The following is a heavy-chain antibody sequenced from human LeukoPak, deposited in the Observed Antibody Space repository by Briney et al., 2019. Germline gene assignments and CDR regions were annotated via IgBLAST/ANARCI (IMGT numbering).Heavy chain of an antibody. V-gene: IGHV4-39*01. CDR1: GGSISSSSYY. CDR3: ARGAVDIVASFDY. CDR2: IYYSGST. D-gene: IGHD5-12*01. J-gene: IGHJ4*02. Sequence: SETLSLTCTVSGGSISSSSYYWGWIRQPPGKGLEWIGSIYYSGSTYYNPSLKSRVTISVDTSKNQFSLKLSSVTAAGTAVYYCARGAVDIVASFDYWGQGTLVTVSS.